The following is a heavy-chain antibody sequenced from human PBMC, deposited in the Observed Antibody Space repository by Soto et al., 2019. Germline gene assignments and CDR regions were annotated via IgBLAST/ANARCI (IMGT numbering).Heavy chain of an antibody. Sequence: SVKVSCKASGGTFSSYAISWVRQAPGQGLEWMGGIIPIFGTANYAQKFQGRVTITADESTSTAYMELSSLRSEDTTVYYCARKETTEGYSYGFFYGMDVWGQGTTVTVSS. CDR3: ARKETTEGYSYGFFYGMDV. D-gene: IGHD5-18*01. CDR2: IIPIFGTA. CDR1: GGTFSSYA. J-gene: IGHJ6*02. V-gene: IGHV1-69*13.